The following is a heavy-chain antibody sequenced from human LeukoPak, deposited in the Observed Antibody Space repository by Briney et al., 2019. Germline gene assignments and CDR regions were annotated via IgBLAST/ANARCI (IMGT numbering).Heavy chain of an antibody. D-gene: IGHD2-2*03. J-gene: IGHJ6*02. V-gene: IGHV1-18*01. CDR2: ISAYNGNT. CDR3: ARVSTRWISYYGMDV. CDR1: GYTFTSYG. Sequence: ASVKVSCKASGYTFTSYGISWVRQAPGQGLEWMGWISAYNGNTNYAQKLQGRVTMTTDTSTSTAYMELRSLRSDDTAVYYCARVSTRWISYYGMDVWGQGTTVAVSS.